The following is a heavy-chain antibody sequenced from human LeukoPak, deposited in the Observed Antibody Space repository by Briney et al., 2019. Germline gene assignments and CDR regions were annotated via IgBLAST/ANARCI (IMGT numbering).Heavy chain of an antibody. CDR1: GFTFSSYS. J-gene: IGHJ4*02. CDR3: ARGASYSLAIGY. D-gene: IGHD1-26*01. CDR2: ISSSSTI. Sequence: GGSLRLSCAASGFTFSSYSMNWVRQAPGEGLEWVSYISSSSTIYDADSVKGRYTISRDNAENSLYLQMNSLRAEDTAVYFCARGASYSLAIGYWGQGTLVTVSS. V-gene: IGHV3-48*01.